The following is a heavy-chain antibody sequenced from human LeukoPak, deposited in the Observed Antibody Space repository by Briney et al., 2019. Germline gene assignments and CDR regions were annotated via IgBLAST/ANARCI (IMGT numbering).Heavy chain of an antibody. V-gene: IGHV4-31*03. Sequence: PSGTLSLTCTVSGGSISNGGYSWSWIRQLPGKGLEWIGYIYYSGNTYYNPSLKSRVVISVDTSKNQFSLKLSSVTAADTAVYYCANYASGSYRFDPWGQGTLVAVSS. CDR2: IYYSGNT. CDR3: ANYASGSYRFDP. J-gene: IGHJ5*02. D-gene: IGHD3-10*01. CDR1: GGSISNGGYS.